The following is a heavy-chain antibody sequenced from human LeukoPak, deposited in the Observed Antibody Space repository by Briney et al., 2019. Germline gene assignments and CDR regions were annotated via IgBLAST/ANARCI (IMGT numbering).Heavy chain of an antibody. D-gene: IGHD3-10*01. CDR3: AKDHRGAFDI. CDR2: IRCDGSNK. CDR1: GFTFSNAW. Sequence: PGGSLRLSCAASGFTFSNAWMSWVRQAPGKGLEWVAFIRCDGSNKYYADSVKGRFTISRDNSKNTLYLQMNSLRAEDTAVYYCAKDHRGAFDIWGQGTMVTVSS. V-gene: IGHV3-30*02. J-gene: IGHJ3*02.